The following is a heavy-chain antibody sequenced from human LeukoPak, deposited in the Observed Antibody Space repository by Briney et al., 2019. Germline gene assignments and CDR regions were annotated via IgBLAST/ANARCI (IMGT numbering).Heavy chain of an antibody. D-gene: IGHD6-13*01. CDR2: VKQDGSGE. V-gene: IGHV3-7*01. CDR3: ARGYSSSWDAFDI. Sequence: GGSLRLSCAASGFNLTDYWMSWVRQAPGKGLEWVANVKQDGSGEYYVDSVKGRFTISRDNAKNSVYLQMNSLRAEDTAVYYCARGYSSSWDAFDIWGQGTMVTVSS. J-gene: IGHJ3*02. CDR1: GFNLTDYW.